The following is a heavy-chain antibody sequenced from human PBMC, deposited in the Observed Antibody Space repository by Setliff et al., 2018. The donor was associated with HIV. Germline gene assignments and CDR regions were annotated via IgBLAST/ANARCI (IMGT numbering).Heavy chain of an antibody. Sequence: ASVKVSCKASGYTFTSYGISWVRQAPGQGLEWMGWISAYNGNTNYAQNFQGRVTMTTDTSTSTVYMELRSLRSDDTAVYYCASSVDNYGDNRWFDPWGQGTLVTGSS. V-gene: IGHV1-18*01. J-gene: IGHJ5*02. D-gene: IGHD4-17*01. CDR3: ASSVDNYGDNRWFDP. CDR1: GYTFTSYG. CDR2: ISAYNGNT.